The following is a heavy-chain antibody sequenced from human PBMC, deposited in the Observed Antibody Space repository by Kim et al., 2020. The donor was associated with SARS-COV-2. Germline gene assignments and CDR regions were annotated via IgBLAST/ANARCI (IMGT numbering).Heavy chain of an antibody. Sequence: GGSLRLSCAASGFTFSSYAMHWVRQAPGKGLEWVAVISYDGSNKYYADSVKGRFTISRDNSKNTLYLQMNSLRAEDTAVYCCARGSWFGRALYYFDYWGQGTLVTVSS. D-gene: IGHD3-16*01. J-gene: IGHJ4*02. CDR3: ARGSWFGRALYYFDY. CDR1: GFTFSSYA. CDR2: ISYDGSNK. V-gene: IGHV3-30*04.